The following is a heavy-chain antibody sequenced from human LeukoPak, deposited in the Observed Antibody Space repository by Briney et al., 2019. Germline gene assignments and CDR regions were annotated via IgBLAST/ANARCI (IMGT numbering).Heavy chain of an antibody. Sequence: SETLSLTCTVSGGSISSYYWSWIRQPAGKGLEWIGRIYTSGSTNYNPSLESRVTMSVDTSKNQFSLKLSSVTAADTAVYYCARVGDYNWNYVGIDAFDIWGQGTMVTVSS. J-gene: IGHJ3*02. CDR3: ARVGDYNWNYVGIDAFDI. D-gene: IGHD1-7*01. CDR2: IYTSGST. V-gene: IGHV4-4*07. CDR1: GGSISSYY.